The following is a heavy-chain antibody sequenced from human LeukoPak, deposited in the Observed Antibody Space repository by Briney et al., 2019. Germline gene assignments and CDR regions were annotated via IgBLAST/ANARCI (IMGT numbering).Heavy chain of an antibody. CDR2: IKHDGREK. J-gene: IGHJ4*02. V-gene: IGHV3-7*04. CDR1: GXTLSGYW. Sequence: GGSLRLSCAASGXTLSGYWVSWVRHAPGRGLEWVANIKHDGREKYYVDSVRGRFTISRDNAKNSLYLQMNSLRAEDTAVYYCARDSSGFSQYWGQGTLVTVSS. D-gene: IGHD3-22*01. CDR3: ARDSSGFSQY.